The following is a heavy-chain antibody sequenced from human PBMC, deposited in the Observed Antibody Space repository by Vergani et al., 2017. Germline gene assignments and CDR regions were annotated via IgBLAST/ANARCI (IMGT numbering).Heavy chain of an antibody. CDR3: ATKSCGTPGCQIGYFRE. CDR1: GFTSIYYG. CDR2: ISYDGTQK. J-gene: IGHJ1*01. D-gene: IGHD1-1*01. Sequence: QVHLLESGGGVVQPGRSLRLSCVVSGFTSIYYGMHWVRQAPGKGLEWVAVISYDGTQKYYADSVKGRFTISRDNSKSTLYLQMNSLRTEDTAVYYCATKSCGTPGCQIGYFREWGQGTLVTVSS. V-gene: IGHV3-30*03.